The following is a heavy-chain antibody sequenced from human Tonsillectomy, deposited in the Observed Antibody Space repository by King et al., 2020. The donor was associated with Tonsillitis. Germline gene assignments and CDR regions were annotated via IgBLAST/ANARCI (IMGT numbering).Heavy chain of an antibody. V-gene: IGHV3-30*18. J-gene: IGHJ6*02. CDR3: AKDLSVSYYFGMDV. D-gene: IGHD3-16*02. Sequence: VQLVESGGGVVQPGRSLRLSCAASPFSFGDHGMHWVRQTPGKGLEWVAVISYDGRTKYYADSVRGRFTISRDNSNNTLFLEMNSLKTDDTAVYYCAKDLSVSYYFGMDVWGPGTTVTVSS. CDR2: ISYDGRTK. CDR1: PFSFGDHG.